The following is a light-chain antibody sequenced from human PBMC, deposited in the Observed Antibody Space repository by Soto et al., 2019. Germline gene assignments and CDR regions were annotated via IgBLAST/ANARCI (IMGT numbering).Light chain of an antibody. Sequence: QSVLTQPASVSGSPGQAITVSCSGTSSDIGAHNFVSWYQQHPGKAPKLMIYDVSKRPSGVPDRFSGSKSGNTASLTISGLQAEDEADYYCCSYAGSYTFYVFGTGTKVTVL. J-gene: IGLJ1*01. CDR1: SSDIGAHNF. CDR2: DVS. V-gene: IGLV2-11*01. CDR3: CSYAGSYTFYV.